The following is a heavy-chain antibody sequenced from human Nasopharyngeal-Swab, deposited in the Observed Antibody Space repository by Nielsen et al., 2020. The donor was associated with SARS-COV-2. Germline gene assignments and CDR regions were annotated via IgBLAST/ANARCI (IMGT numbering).Heavy chain of an antibody. J-gene: IGHJ5*02. D-gene: IGHD6-13*01. CDR2: INHSGST. CDR3: AGLLRQQPHHQFDP. V-gene: IGHV4-34*01. Sequence: WIRQPPGKGLEWIGEINHSGSTNYNPSLKSRVTISVDTSKNQFSLKLGSVTAADTAVYYCAGLLRQQPHHQFDPWGQGTLVTVSS.